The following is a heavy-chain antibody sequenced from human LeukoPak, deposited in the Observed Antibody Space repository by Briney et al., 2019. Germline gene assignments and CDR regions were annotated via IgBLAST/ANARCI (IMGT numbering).Heavy chain of an antibody. Sequence: GGSLRLSCAASGFTFDDYAMHWVRQAPGKGLEWVSLISGDGGSTYYVDSVKGRFTISRDNSKNSLYLQMNSLRTEDTALYYCAKDRFRTYYYDSSGENWFDPWGQGTLVTVSS. CDR1: GFTFDDYA. D-gene: IGHD3-22*01. V-gene: IGHV3-43*02. CDR3: AKDRFRTYYYDSSGENWFDP. CDR2: ISGDGGST. J-gene: IGHJ5*02.